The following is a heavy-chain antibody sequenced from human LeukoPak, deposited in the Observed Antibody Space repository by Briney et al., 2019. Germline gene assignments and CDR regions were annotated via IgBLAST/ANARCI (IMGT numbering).Heavy chain of an antibody. V-gene: IGHV3-21*01. J-gene: IGHJ4*02. Sequence: GGSLRLSCAASGFSFTTYAMNWVRQAPGQGLEWVSSISDNVNYKFYADSVKGRFTISRDNAKNSLYLRMSSLRAEDTAVYYCARELSARQDFDYWGQGTLVTVSS. CDR2: ISDNVNYK. D-gene: IGHD6-13*01. CDR1: GFSFTTYA. CDR3: ARELSARQDFDY.